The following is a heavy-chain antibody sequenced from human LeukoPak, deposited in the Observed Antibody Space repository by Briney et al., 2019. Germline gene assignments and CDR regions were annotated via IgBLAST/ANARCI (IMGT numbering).Heavy chain of an antibody. CDR2: IARDDFT. J-gene: IGHJ4*02. V-gene: IGHV3-23*01. CDR1: GLTFRDYS. CDR3: VKERDRGTDVADDFDF. D-gene: IGHD6-19*01. Sequence: GGSLRLSCVASGLTFRDYSMAWARQLPGGGLEWVSAIARDDFTVYPDPLKGRFTISRDNSRNTLYLQMNTLRAEDTAVYYCVKERDRGTDVADDFDFWGQGTLVTVSS.